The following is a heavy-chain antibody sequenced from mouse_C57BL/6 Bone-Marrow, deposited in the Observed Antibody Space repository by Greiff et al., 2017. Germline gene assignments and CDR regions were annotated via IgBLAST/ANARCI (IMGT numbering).Heavy chain of an antibody. V-gene: IGHV7-1*01. CDR3: ARDNYGGAMDY. CDR1: GFTFSDFY. J-gene: IGHJ4*01. Sequence: EVKLVDSGGGLVQSGRSLRLSCATSGFTFSDFYMEWVRQAPGKGLEWIAASRNKANDYTTEYSASVKGRFIVSRDTSQSILYLQMNALRAEDTAIYYCARDNYGGAMDYWGQGTSVTVSS. CDR2: SRNKANDYTT. D-gene: IGHD1-1*01.